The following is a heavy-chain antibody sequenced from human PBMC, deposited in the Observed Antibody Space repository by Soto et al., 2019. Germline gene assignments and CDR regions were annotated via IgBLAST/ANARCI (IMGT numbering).Heavy chain of an antibody. CDR3: ARDWDIVILSVPIPNYNYGMDV. CDR1: GFTFSAYA. J-gene: IGHJ6*02. Sequence: GGSLRLSCEGSGFTFSAYAMNWVRQAPGKGLEWVSYISSRSDTLYYADSVKGRFTVSRDNAKNSVYLQVNNLRDEDTAVYYCARDWDIVILSVPIPNYNYGMDVWGQGTTVTVSS. CDR2: ISSRSDTL. V-gene: IGHV3-48*02. D-gene: IGHD2-15*01.